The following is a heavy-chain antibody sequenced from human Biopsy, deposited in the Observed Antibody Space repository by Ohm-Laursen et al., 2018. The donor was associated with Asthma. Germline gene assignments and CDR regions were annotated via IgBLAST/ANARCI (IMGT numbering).Heavy chain of an antibody. CDR3: AREVSTVDYRCYYIAMDV. CDR1: GGIFSRYA. V-gene: IGHV1-69*01. J-gene: IGHJ6*02. D-gene: IGHD5/OR15-5a*01. CDR2: IIPVFGTS. Sequence: SSVKVSCKAHGGIFSRYAISWVRQAPGQGLEWMGGIIPVFGTSNYAQKFQGRVTFTADGSTSSAYMELTSLTSEDSAVYYCAREVSTVDYRCYYIAMDVWGQGTTVTVSS.